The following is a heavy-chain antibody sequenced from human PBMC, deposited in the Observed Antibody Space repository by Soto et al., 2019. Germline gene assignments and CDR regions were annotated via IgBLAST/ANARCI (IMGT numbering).Heavy chain of an antibody. Sequence: QVQLVQSGAEVKKPGSSVKVSCKASEGTFSNYAISWVRQAPGQGLEWMGGIIPLFGTTNYAQKFQGRVTITADVSTSTAYMVLNSLTSEDTAVYYCARDHSTYGDYAVKGLRDWGQGVLVTVSS. V-gene: IGHV1-69*01. CDR3: ARDHSTYGDYAVKGLRD. J-gene: IGHJ4*02. CDR2: IIPLFGTT. D-gene: IGHD4-17*01. CDR1: EGTFSNYA.